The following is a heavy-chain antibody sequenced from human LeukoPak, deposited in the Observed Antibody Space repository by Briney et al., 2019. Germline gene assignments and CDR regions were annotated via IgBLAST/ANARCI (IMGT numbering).Heavy chain of an antibody. D-gene: IGHD5-18*01. CDR2: IYYSGST. CDR3: ARGSYGYGYYYYYMDV. CDR1: GGSISNYY. J-gene: IGHJ6*03. Sequence: PSETLSLTCSVSGGSISNYYWSWIRQPPGKGLEWIGYIYYSGSTKYNSSLKSRVTISVQTSNNQFSLKLSSVTAADTAVYYCARGSYGYGYYYYYMDVWGKGTTVTVSS. V-gene: IGHV4-59*01.